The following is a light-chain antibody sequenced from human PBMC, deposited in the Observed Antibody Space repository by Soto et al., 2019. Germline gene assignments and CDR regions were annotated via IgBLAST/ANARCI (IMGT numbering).Light chain of an antibody. V-gene: IGLV2-14*03. Sequence: QSVLTQPASVSGSPGQSITISCTGTSSDVGGYNYVSWYQHHPGKAPKLIIYDVSNRPSGVSNRFSGPKSGNTASLTISGLQPDDEAEYYCSSYTTSNTRQIVFGTGTKVTVL. J-gene: IGLJ1*01. CDR1: SSDVGGYNY. CDR2: DVS. CDR3: SSYTTSNTRQIV.